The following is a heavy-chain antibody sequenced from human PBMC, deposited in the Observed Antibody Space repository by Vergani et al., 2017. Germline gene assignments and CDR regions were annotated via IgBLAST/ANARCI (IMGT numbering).Heavy chain of an antibody. CDR3: ARDGTPLVGYFDWLPYYYYGMDV. CDR2: ISSSSSYI. V-gene: IGHV3-21*01. Sequence: EVQLVESGGGLVKPGGSLRLSCAASGFTFSSYSMNWVRQAPGKGLEWVSSISSSSSYIYYADSVKGRFTISRDNAKNSLYLQMNSLRAEDTAVYYCARDGTPLVGYFDWLPYYYYGMDVWGQGTTVTVSS. J-gene: IGHJ6*02. D-gene: IGHD3-9*01. CDR1: GFTFSSYS.